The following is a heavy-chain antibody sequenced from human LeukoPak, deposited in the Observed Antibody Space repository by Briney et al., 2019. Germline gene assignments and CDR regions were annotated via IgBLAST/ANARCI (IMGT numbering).Heavy chain of an antibody. CDR2: ISSSSSYI. CDR1: GFTFSSYS. D-gene: IGHD5-24*01. Sequence: PGGSLRLSCAASGFTFSSYSMNWVRQAPGKGLEWVSSISSSSSYIYYADSVKGRFTISRDNAKNSLYLQMNSLRAEDTAVYYCARDLSGLRDGYNFYYFDYWGQGTLVTVSS. CDR3: ARDLSGLRDGYNFYYFDY. V-gene: IGHV3-21*01. J-gene: IGHJ4*02.